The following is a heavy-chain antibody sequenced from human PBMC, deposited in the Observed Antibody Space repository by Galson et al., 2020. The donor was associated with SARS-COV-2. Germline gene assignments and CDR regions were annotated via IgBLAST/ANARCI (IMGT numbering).Heavy chain of an antibody. CDR3: TTDRNNFWNPYTGVYYYYYGMDV. J-gene: IGHJ6*02. CDR2: IKSKTDGGTT. D-gene: IGHD3-3*01. Sequence: GGSLRLSCAASGFTFSNAWMSWVRQAPGKGLEWVGRIKSKTDGGTTDYAAPVKGRFTISRDDSKNTLYLQMNSLKTEDTAVYYCTTDRNNFWNPYTGVYYYYYGMDVWGQGTTVTVSS. CDR1: GFTFSNAW. V-gene: IGHV3-15*01.